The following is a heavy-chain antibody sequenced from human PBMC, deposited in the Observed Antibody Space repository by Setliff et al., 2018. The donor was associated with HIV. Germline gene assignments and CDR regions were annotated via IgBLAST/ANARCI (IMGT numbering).Heavy chain of an antibody. Sequence: SETLSLTCTVSGGSISSGGYYWSWIRQHPGKGLEWIGFISYRGTTYYNPSLESRLTMSLDTSKNQFSLNLRSVTAADTAVYYCARDHSPAGTGWFDPWGQGTLVTVSS. CDR3: ARDHSPAGTGWFDP. J-gene: IGHJ5*02. D-gene: IGHD6-19*01. CDR2: ISYRGTT. CDR1: GGSISSGGYY. V-gene: IGHV4-31*03.